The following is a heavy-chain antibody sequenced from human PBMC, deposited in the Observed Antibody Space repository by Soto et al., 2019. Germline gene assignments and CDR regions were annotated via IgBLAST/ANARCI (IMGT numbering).Heavy chain of an antibody. CDR1: GFTFINAW. CDR3: TTRVAAS. D-gene: IGHD6-6*01. Sequence: EVQLVESGGGLVEPGGSLRLSCAASGFTFINAWMTWVRQAPGEGLEWVGRVKGRADGGTADYAAPVKGRFIISRDDSKNTLYLQMDSLKPEDTAVYYCTTRVAASWGQGTLVTVSS. CDR2: VKGRADGGTA. V-gene: IGHV3-15*07. J-gene: IGHJ5*02.